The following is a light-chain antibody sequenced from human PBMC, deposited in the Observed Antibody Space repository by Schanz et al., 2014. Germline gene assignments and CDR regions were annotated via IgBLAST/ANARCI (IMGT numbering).Light chain of an antibody. Sequence: DIVLTQSPGTLSLSPGERATLSCRASQSLSSNHLAWYQQKPGQAPRLLIYGASNRASGIPDRFSGSGSGADFTLTISSLQSEDFAVYYCQQYNNWPRTFGQGTKVESK. J-gene: IGKJ1*01. V-gene: IGKV3D-15*01. CDR1: QSLSSNH. CDR2: GAS. CDR3: QQYNNWPRT.